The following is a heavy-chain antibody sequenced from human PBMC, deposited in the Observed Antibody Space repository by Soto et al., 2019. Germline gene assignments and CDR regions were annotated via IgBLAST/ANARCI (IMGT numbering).Heavy chain of an antibody. CDR1: GYTFTDNG. CDR3: AKVYVFRFLETTTPFDH. D-gene: IGHD3-3*01. Sequence: EASVKVSCKASGYTFTDNGVSWMRQAPGQGLEWMGWINPNNGDTKYAQKFQDRVTVTTDTSTSTAYVELKGLRSDDTAIYYCAKVYVFRFLETTTPFDHWGQGTLVTVSS. J-gene: IGHJ4*02. V-gene: IGHV1-18*01. CDR2: INPNNGDT.